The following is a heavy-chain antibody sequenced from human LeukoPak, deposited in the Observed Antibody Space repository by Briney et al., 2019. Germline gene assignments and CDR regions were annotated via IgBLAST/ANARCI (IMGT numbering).Heavy chain of an antibody. Sequence: PSETLSLTCSVSGGSISSYYWSWIRQPAGKGLEWIGRIYTSGSTNYNPSLMSRVTISVDTSKNQFSLKLSSVTAADTAVYYCAGETDIVVVPALWGQGTLVTVSS. CDR2: IYTSGST. V-gene: IGHV4-4*07. J-gene: IGHJ4*02. CDR1: GGSISSYY. CDR3: AGETDIVVVPAL. D-gene: IGHD2-2*01.